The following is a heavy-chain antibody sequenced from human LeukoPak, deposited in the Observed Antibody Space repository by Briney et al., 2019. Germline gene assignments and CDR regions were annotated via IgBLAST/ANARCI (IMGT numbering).Heavy chain of an antibody. CDR1: GFAFSRNA. CDR3: AKLNYGQFDY. CDR2: ISDSGGST. V-gene: IGHV3-23*01. J-gene: IGHJ4*02. D-gene: IGHD3-10*01. Sequence: GGSLRLSCAASGFAFSRNAMSWVRQAPGQGLEWVSAISDSGGSTFYADSVKGRFTISRDNSKNTLYLQINSLRAEDTAVYYCAKLNYGQFDYWGQGTLVTVSS.